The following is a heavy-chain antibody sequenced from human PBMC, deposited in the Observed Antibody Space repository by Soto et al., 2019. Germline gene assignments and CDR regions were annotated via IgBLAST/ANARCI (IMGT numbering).Heavy chain of an antibody. Sequence: SETLSLTCTVSGGSISSGDYYWSWIRQPPGKGLEWIGYIYYSGSTNYNPSLKSQVTISVDTSKNQFSLKLSSVTAADTAVYYCARIGADSSGWPPSFYYYYYYMDVWGKGTTVTVSS. J-gene: IGHJ6*03. V-gene: IGHV4-61*08. CDR2: IYYSGST. CDR1: GGSISSGDYY. D-gene: IGHD6-19*01. CDR3: ARIGADSSGWPPSFYYYYYYMDV.